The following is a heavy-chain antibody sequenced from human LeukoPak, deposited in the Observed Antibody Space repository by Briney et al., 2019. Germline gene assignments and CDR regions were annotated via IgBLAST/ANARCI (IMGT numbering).Heavy chain of an antibody. Sequence: GGSLKISCRASGYSFTTYWIGWVRQLPGKGLVWMGVIFPADSDTRYSPSFQGQVTISADKSMSTAYLQWSSLKASDTAVYYCASVYSSTSWDYWGQGTLVTVSS. CDR1: GYSFTTYW. CDR2: IFPADSDT. D-gene: IGHD6-13*01. V-gene: IGHV5-51*01. J-gene: IGHJ4*02. CDR3: ASVYSSTSWDY.